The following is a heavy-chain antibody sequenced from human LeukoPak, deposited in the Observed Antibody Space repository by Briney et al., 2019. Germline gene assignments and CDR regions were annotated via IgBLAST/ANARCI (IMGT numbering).Heavy chain of an antibody. J-gene: IGHJ4*02. Sequence: TPGGSLRLSCAASGFTVSSNYMTWVRQAPGKGLEWVSSISSSSSYIYYADSVKGRFTISRDNAKNSLYLQMNSLRAEDTAVYYCARDEGYYYDSSGQRFDYWGQGTLVTVSS. CDR3: ARDEGYYYDSSGQRFDY. V-gene: IGHV3-21*01. CDR2: ISSSSSYI. D-gene: IGHD3-22*01. CDR1: GFTVSSNY.